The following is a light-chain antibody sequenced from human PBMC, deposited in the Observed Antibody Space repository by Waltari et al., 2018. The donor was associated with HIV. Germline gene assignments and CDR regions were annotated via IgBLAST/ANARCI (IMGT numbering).Light chain of an antibody. Sequence: QSELTQSPSASGTPGQRITISCSGSSSNIERNYVYWYKQFPGATPKVLIYKDNWRPSGVPDRISGSKSGTSAPLLISGLRSDDEADYYWAVWDESLDGWLFGGGTKLTVL. V-gene: IGLV1-47*01. J-gene: IGLJ3*02. CDR2: KDN. CDR1: SSNIERNY. CDR3: AVWDESLDGWL.